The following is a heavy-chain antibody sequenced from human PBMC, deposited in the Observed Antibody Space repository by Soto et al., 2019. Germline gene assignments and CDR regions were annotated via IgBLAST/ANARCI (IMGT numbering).Heavy chain of an antibody. Sequence: ASVKVSCKGSGYSFTSYWIGWVRQMPGKGLEWMGIIYPGDSDTRYSPSFQGQVTISADKSISTAYLQWSSLKASDTAMYYCAKRNYDYDAFDIWGQGTMVTVSS. CDR3: AKRNYDYDAFDI. CDR1: GYSFTSYW. CDR2: IYPGDSDT. J-gene: IGHJ3*02. D-gene: IGHD1-7*01. V-gene: IGHV5-51*01.